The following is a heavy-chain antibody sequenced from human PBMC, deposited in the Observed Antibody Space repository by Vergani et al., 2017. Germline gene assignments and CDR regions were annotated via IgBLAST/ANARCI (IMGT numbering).Heavy chain of an antibody. CDR2: ISSSGSTI. Sequence: EVQLLESGGGLVQPGGSLRLSCAASGFTFSSYAMSWVRQAPGKGLEWVSYISSSGSTIYYADSVKGRFTISRDNAKNSLYLQMNSLRAEDTAVYYCAGDTYGLWFGESRLGYWGQGTLVTVSS. J-gene: IGHJ4*02. D-gene: IGHD3-10*01. CDR3: AGDTYGLWFGESRLGY. CDR1: GFTFSSYA. V-gene: IGHV3-48*04.